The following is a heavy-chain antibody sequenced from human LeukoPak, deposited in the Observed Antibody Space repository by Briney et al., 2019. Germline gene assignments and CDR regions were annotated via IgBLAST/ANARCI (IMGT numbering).Heavy chain of an antibody. CDR3: AAAHGSATRFDY. V-gene: IGHV3-53*01. CDR1: GFTVSSNY. J-gene: IGHJ4*02. D-gene: IGHD3-10*01. CDR2: IYSGGST. Sequence: GGSLRLSCAASGFTVSSNYMSWVRQAPGKGLEWVSVIYSGGSTYCADSVKGRFTISRDNSKNTLYLQMSSLRAEDTAVYYCAAAHGSATRFDYWGQGTLVTVSS.